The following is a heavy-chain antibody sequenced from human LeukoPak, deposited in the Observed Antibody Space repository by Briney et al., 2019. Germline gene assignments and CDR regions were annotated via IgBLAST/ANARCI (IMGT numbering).Heavy chain of an antibody. CDR3: ARTYYCGSRSYYNEALDP. Sequence: SETLSLTCTVSGGSISSYYWSWIRQPPGRGLEWIGYMYYSGSTNYSPSLKSRVTISVDTSKNQFSLRLSSVTAADTAVYYCARTYYCGSRSYYNEALDPWGQGTLVTVSS. CDR1: GGSISSYY. J-gene: IGHJ5*02. CDR2: MYYSGST. V-gene: IGHV4-59*01. D-gene: IGHD3-10*01.